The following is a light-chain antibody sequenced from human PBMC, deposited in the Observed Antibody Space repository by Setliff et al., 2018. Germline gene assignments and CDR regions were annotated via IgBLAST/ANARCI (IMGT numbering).Light chain of an antibody. CDR2: AAS. CDR3: QQLNSPVT. CDR1: QDVRNY. V-gene: IGKV1-9*01. J-gene: IGKJ1*01. Sequence: DIQLTQSPSFLSASVGDRVTTTCRASQDVRNYLAWFQQELGKAPKLLIYAASTLQSGVPSRFSGSASGTEFTLTISSLQPEDFATYYCQQLNSPVTFGQGTKVDIK.